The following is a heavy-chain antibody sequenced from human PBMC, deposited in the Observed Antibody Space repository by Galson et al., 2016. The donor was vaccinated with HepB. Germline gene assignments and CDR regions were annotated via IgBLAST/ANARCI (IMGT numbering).Heavy chain of an antibody. CDR2: ICGTGCSGT. J-gene: IGHJ3*02. D-gene: IGHD3-10*01. CDR1: GVNFSSYN. CDR3: ARYLYGSGNYRAFDI. Sequence: SLRLSCAGSGVNFSSYNMNWVRQAPGKGLEWLSYICGTGCSGTYYAESVKGRFTVSRDNVKTLVFLQMNNLGDEDTALYYCARYLYGSGNYRAFDIWGQGTMVTVSS. V-gene: IGHV3-48*02.